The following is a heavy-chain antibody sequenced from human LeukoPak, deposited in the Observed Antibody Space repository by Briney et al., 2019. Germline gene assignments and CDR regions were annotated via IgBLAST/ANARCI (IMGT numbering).Heavy chain of an antibody. V-gene: IGHV1-2*02. J-gene: IGHJ4*02. CDR3: AREDYYDSGSNDY. CDR2: INPNSGRT. CDR1: GYTFTGYY. Sequence: ASVKVSCRASGYTFTGYYMHWIRQAPGQGLEWMGWINPNSGRTNYAQKFQGRVTITRNTSISTAYMELSSLRSEDTAVYYCAREDYYDSGSNDYWGQGTLVTVSS. D-gene: IGHD3-22*01.